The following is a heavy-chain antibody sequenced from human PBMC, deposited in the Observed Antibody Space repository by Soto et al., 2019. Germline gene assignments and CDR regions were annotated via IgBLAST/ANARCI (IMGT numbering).Heavy chain of an antibody. D-gene: IGHD3-9*01. CDR3: SSTSLTTGYYLFDF. CDR1: GGSISRYY. V-gene: IGHV4-59*06. Sequence: PSETLSLTCTVSGGSISRYYWSWIRQPPGKGLEWIGYIHDSGSTYYNPSLKSRVTISADTSKNQVSLKLSSVTAADTAVYYCSSTSLTTGYYLFDFWGQGTLVTVSS. J-gene: IGHJ4*02. CDR2: IHDSGST.